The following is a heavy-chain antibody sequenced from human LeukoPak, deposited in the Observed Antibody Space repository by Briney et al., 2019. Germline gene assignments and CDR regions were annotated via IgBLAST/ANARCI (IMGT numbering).Heavy chain of an antibody. CDR3: ARVISVRQWRGHDAFDI. V-gene: IGHV3-30*04. Sequence: PGGSLRLSCAASGFTLSSYAMHWVRQAPGKGLEWVAVISYDGSNKYYADSVKGRFTISRDNSKNTLYLQMNSLRAEDTAVYYCARVISVRQWRGHDAFDIWGQGTMVTVSS. CDR1: GFTLSSYA. CDR2: ISYDGSNK. D-gene: IGHD6-19*01. J-gene: IGHJ3*02.